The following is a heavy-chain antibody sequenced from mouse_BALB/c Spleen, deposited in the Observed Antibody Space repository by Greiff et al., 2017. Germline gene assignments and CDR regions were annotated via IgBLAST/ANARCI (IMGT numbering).Heavy chain of an antibody. CDR3: ARKGYGKSYAMDY. J-gene: IGHJ4*01. CDR2: IWAGGST. Sequence: QVQLKESGPGLVAPSQSLSITCTVSGFSLTSYGVHWVRQPPGKGLEWLGVIWAGGSTNYNSALMSRLSISKDNSKSQVFLKMNSLQTDDTAMYYCARKGYGKSYAMDYWGQGTSVTVSS. CDR1: GFSLTSYG. V-gene: IGHV2-9*02. D-gene: IGHD2-10*02.